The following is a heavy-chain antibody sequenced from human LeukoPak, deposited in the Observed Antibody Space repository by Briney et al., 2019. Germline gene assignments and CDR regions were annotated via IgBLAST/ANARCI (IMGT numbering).Heavy chain of an antibody. CDR1: GFTFSDYY. Sequence: GGSLRLSCAASGFTFSDYYMSWIRQAPGKGLEWVSYISSSGSTIYYADSVKGRFTISRDNAKNSLYLQMNSLRAEDTAVYYCARDRHYYDSSGPAGSYFDYWGQGTLATVSS. CDR2: ISSSGSTI. J-gene: IGHJ4*02. CDR3: ARDRHYYDSSGPAGSYFDY. D-gene: IGHD3-22*01. V-gene: IGHV3-11*04.